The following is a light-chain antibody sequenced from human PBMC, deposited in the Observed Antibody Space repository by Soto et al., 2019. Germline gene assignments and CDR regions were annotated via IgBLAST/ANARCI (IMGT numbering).Light chain of an antibody. Sequence: IVLTKSQATLSLSPGERATLSCRASQSVSSYIAWYQQKPGQAPRLLIYDASNRATGIPARFSGSGSGKYVPLNISSRAHEDFAFYYRQHRNNWPTFGHGTRLEIK. CDR2: DAS. J-gene: IGKJ5*01. V-gene: IGKV3-11*01. CDR1: QSVSSY. CDR3: QHRNNWPT.